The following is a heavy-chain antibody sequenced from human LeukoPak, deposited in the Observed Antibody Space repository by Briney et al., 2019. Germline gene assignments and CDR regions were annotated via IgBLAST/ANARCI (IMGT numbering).Heavy chain of an antibody. CDR1: GYTFTGYY. CDR3: ARDQEGLTSTTVAGTVDY. Sequence: ASVKVSCKASGYTFTGYYTHWVRQAPGQGLEWMGWINPNSGGTNYAQKFRGRVTMTRDTSISTAYMELSRLRSDDTAVYYCARDQEGLTSTTVAGTVDYWGQGTLVTVSS. J-gene: IGHJ4*02. D-gene: IGHD6-19*01. CDR2: INPNSGGT. V-gene: IGHV1-2*02.